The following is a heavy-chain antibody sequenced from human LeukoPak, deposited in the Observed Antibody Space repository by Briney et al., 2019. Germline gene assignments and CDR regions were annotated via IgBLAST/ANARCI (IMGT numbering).Heavy chain of an antibody. Sequence: GGSLRLSCAASGFTFSSYWMSWGRQAPGKGLEWVANIKQDGSEKYYVDSVKGRFTISRDNAKNSLYLQMNSLRAEDTAVYYCARAYHVAAAPFGAFDIWGQGTMVTVSS. CDR1: GFTFSSYW. CDR2: IKQDGSEK. V-gene: IGHV3-7*01. D-gene: IGHD2-15*01. CDR3: ARAYHVAAAPFGAFDI. J-gene: IGHJ3*02.